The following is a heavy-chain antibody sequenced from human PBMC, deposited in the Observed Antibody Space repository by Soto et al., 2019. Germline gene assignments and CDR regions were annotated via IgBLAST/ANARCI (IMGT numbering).Heavy chain of an antibody. V-gene: IGHV4-59*01. CDR2: IYYSGST. CDR3: ARKGITIFRVVTNNWFDP. Sequence: SELRSLTRTVAGGSISRYSWSCIRQPPGKRLEWIGYIYYSGSTNYNPSLKSRVTISVDTSKNQFSLKLSSVTAADTDVYYCARKGITIFRVVTNNWFDPWCQGTLVTVSS. J-gene: IGHJ5*02. CDR1: GGSISRYS. D-gene: IGHD3-3*01.